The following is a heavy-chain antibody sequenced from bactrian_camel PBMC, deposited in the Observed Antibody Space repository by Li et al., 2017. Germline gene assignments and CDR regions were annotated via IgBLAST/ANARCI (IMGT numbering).Heavy chain of an antibody. V-gene: IGHV3S1*01. D-gene: IGHD3*01. CDR3: AAARGPLRGCSLVRGPYEYNY. CDR1: GYTYRDLC. Sequence: LVESGGGSVQAGGSLRLSCAASGYTYRDLCMAWFRQAPGKEREWVASTWPGGGSTDYADSVKGRFTISRDNAKNTVYLQMNSLKPEDTAMYYCAAARGPLRGCSLVRGPYEYNYWGQGTQVTVS. CDR2: TWPGGGST. J-gene: IGHJ4*01.